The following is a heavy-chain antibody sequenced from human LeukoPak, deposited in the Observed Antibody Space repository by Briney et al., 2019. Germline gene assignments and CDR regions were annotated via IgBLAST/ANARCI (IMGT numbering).Heavy chain of an antibody. Sequence: PGGSLRLSCAASGFTFSSYAMSWVRQAPGKGPEWVSAISGSGGSTYYADSVKGRFTISRDNSKNTLYLQMNSLRAEDTAVYYCAKNPHYYDRSLYYFDYWGQGTLVTVSS. J-gene: IGHJ4*02. D-gene: IGHD3-22*01. V-gene: IGHV3-23*01. CDR1: GFTFSSYA. CDR2: ISGSGGST. CDR3: AKNPHYYDRSLYYFDY.